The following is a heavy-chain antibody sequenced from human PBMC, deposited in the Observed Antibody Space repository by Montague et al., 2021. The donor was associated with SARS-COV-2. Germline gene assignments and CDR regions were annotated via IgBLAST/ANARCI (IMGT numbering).Heavy chain of an antibody. Sequence: SETLSLTCTVSGGSISSSNYYWVWIRQPPGKGRDWIGNIYYSGSTYYNLSLKSRITISIDTSKNQFSLKLSSVTATDTAVYYCARDDIVLQGVKKGMDVWGQGTTVTVSS. D-gene: IGHD3-10*01. CDR1: GGSISSSNYY. CDR3: ARDDIVLQGVKKGMDV. J-gene: IGHJ6*02. V-gene: IGHV4-39*07. CDR2: IYYSGST.